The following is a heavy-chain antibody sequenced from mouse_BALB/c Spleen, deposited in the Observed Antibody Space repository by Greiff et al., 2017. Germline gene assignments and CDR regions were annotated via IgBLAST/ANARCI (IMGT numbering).Heavy chain of an antibody. CDR2: IRNKANGYTT. D-gene: IGHD2-14*01. CDR1: GFTFTDYY. V-gene: IGHV7-3*02. J-gene: IGHJ3*01. Sequence: EVHLVESGGGLVQPGGSLRLSCATSGFTFTDYYMSWVRQPPGKALEWLGFIRNKANGYTTEYSASVKGRFTISRDNSQSILYLQMNTLRAEDSATYYCARTYYRYDEFAYWGQGTLVTVSA. CDR3: ARTYYRYDEFAY.